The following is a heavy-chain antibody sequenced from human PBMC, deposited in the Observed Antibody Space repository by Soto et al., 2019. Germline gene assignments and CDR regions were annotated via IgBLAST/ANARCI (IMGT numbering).Heavy chain of an antibody. D-gene: IGHD1-26*01. V-gene: IGHV4-59*01. CDR1: GSSTSSYY. Sequence: SETLSLTCTVSGSSTSSYYWSWIRQPPGKGLEWIGYIYYSGSTNYNPSLKSRVTISVDTSKNQFSLKLSSVTAADTAVYYCARASYYSYYYYGMDGWGQGTTVTVSS. J-gene: IGHJ6*02. CDR3: ARASYYSYYYYGMDG. CDR2: IYYSGST.